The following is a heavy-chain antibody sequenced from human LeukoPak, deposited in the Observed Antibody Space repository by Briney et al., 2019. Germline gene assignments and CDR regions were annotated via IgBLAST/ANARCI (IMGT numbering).Heavy chain of an antibody. CDR2: INPSGGST. D-gene: IGHD3-22*01. CDR3: ARVGFTYYYDSSGYYDY. J-gene: IGHJ4*02. V-gene: IGHV1-46*01. CDR1: GYTFTSYY. Sequence: ASVKVSCKASGYTFTSYYMHWVRQAPGQGLEWMGIINPSGGSTSYAQKFQGRVTMTRDTSTSTVYMELSSLRSEDTAVYYGARVGFTYYYDSSGYYDYWGQGTLVTVSS.